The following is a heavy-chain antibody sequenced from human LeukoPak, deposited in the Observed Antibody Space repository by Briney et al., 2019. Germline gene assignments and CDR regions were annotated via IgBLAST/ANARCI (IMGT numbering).Heavy chain of an antibody. J-gene: IGHJ5*02. CDR2: ISSNNIYI. CDR1: GFTFSSYS. Sequence: PGGSLRLSCAASGFTFSSYSMNWVRQAPGKGLEWVSSISSNNIYIYYADSVRGRFTSSRDNAKNSLYLQMNSLRAEDTAVYYCARGPYSSSWYNWFDPWGQGTLVTVSS. D-gene: IGHD6-13*01. CDR3: ARGPYSSSWYNWFDP. V-gene: IGHV3-21*01.